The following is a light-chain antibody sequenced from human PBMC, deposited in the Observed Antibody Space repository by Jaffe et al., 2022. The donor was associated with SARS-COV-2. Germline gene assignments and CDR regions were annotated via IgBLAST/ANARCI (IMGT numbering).Light chain of an antibody. V-gene: IGKV1-5*03. Sequence: DIQVTQSPSTLSASVGDRVTITCRASQSVSSLLAWYQQKPGKAPKLLIYKASSLESGVPSRFSGSGSGTEFTLTISSLQPDDFATYYCQQYKSYPWPFGQGTKVEI. CDR1: QSVSSL. CDR2: KAS. CDR3: QQYKSYPWP. J-gene: IGKJ1*01.